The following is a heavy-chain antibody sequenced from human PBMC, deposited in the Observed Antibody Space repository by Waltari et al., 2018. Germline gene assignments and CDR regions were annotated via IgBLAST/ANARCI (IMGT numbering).Heavy chain of an antibody. D-gene: IGHD6-19*01. Sequence: EVQLLESGGGLIEPGGSPRPPGAASGFTVTGTYISGVRQAPGKGLEWVSVIYSGGSTYYADSVKGRFTISRDNSKNTLYLQMNSLRAEDTAVYYCARGYEPSSGWVDPFDYWGQGTLVTVSS. V-gene: IGHV3-53*01. CDR3: ARGYEPSSGWVDPFDY. CDR1: GFTVTGTY. CDR2: IYSGGST. J-gene: IGHJ4*02.